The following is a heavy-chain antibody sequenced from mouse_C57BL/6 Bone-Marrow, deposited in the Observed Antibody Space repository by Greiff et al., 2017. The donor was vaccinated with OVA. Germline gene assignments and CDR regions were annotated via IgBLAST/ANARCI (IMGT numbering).Heavy chain of an antibody. D-gene: IGHD1-1*01. CDR1: GYTFTSYW. CDR3: ARGEVLRFYAMDY. V-gene: IGHV1-55*01. Sequence: QVQLQQPGAELVKPGASVKMSCKASGYTFTSYWITWVKQRPGQGLEWIGDIYPGSGSTNYNEKFKSKATLTVDTSSSTAYMQLISLTSEDSAVYYCARGEVLRFYAMDYWGQGTSVTVSS. CDR2: IYPGSGST. J-gene: IGHJ4*01.